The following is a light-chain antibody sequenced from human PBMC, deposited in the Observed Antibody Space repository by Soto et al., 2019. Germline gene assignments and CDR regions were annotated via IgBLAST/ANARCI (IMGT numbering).Light chain of an antibody. Sequence: EIVMTQSPATLSVSPGERATLSCRASQSVSSNLAWYQQKPGQAPRLLIYGASTRATGIPARFSRSGSGTEFTLTISSLQSEDFAVYYCQQYNNWPPRSITFGQGTRLEIK. V-gene: IGKV3-15*01. J-gene: IGKJ5*01. CDR3: QQYNNWPPRSIT. CDR2: GAS. CDR1: QSVSSN.